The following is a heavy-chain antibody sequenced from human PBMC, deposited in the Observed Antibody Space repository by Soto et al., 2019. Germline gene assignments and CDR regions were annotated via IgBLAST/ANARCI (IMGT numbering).Heavy chain of an antibody. CDR2: IYSGGST. CDR1: GFTVSSNY. J-gene: IGHJ6*02. D-gene: IGHD6-13*01. V-gene: IGHV3-53*01. CDR3: ARDMAAAGYGMDV. Sequence: GGSLRLSCAASGFTVSSNYMSWVRQAPGKGLERVSVIYSGGSTYYADSVKGRFTISRDNSKNTLYLQMNSLRAEDTAVYYCARDMAAAGYGMDVWGQGTTVTVSS.